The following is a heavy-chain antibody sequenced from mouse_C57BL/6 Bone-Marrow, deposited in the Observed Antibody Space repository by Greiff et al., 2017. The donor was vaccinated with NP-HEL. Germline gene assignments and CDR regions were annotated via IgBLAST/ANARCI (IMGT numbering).Heavy chain of an antibody. Sequence: EVHLVESGPGLVKPSQSLSLTCSVTGYSITSGYYWNWIRQFPGNKLEWMGYISYDGSNNYNPSLKNRISITRDTSKNQFFLKLNSVTTEDTATYYCARAYDGYYEGFAYWGQGTLVTVSA. D-gene: IGHD2-3*01. J-gene: IGHJ3*01. CDR2: ISYDGSN. CDR1: GYSITSGYY. CDR3: ARAYDGYYEGFAY. V-gene: IGHV3-6*01.